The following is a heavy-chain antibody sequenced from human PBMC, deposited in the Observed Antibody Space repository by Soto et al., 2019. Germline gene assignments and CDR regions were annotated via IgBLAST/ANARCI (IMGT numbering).Heavy chain of an antibody. CDR1: GYSFTDYW. CDR2: IYPGDSDT. J-gene: IGHJ6*02. V-gene: IGHV5-51*01. Sequence: WESLKISCKVSGYSFTDYWIGWVRQMPGKGLEWMGIIYPGDSDTRYSPSFQGQVTISADKSIGTAYLQWSSLKASDTAMYYCARQGRFLVSLFNPSNEHLDHYYGMDVWGQATTVTVSS. CDR3: ARQGRFLVSLFNPSNEHLDHYYGMDV. D-gene: IGHD3-3*01.